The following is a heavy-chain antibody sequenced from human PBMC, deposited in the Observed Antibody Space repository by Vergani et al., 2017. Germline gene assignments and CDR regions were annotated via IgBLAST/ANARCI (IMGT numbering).Heavy chain of an antibody. CDR1: GYTFTSYY. V-gene: IGHV1-46*01. CDR3: ARDLQLERPKYYFDY. J-gene: IGHJ4*02. CDR2: INPSGGST. Sequence: QVQLVQSGAEVKKPGASVKVSCKASGYTFTSYYMHWVRQAPGQGLEWMGIINPSGGSTSYAQKFQGRVTMTRDTSTSTVYMELSSLRSEDTAVYYCARDLQLERPKYYFDYWGQGTLVTVSS. D-gene: IGHD1-1*01.